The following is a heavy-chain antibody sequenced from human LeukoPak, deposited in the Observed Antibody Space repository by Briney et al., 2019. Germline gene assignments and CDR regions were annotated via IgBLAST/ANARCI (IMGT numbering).Heavy chain of an antibody. CDR1: GFTFSSYA. Sequence: GGSLRLSCAASGFTFSSYAMHWVRQAPGKGLEWVAVISYDGSNKYYADSVKGRFTISGDNSKNTLYLQMNSLRAEETAVYYCARRRDGYNLNWFDPWGQGTLVTVSS. V-gene: IGHV3-30*04. CDR3: ARRRDGYNLNWFDP. D-gene: IGHD5-24*01. CDR2: ISYDGSNK. J-gene: IGHJ5*02.